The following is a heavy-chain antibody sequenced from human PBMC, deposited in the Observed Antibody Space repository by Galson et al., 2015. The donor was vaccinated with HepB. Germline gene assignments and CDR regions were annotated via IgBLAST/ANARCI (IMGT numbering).Heavy chain of an antibody. CDR3: ARDMLSIAAEEYYYYYGMDV. D-gene: IGHD6-13*01. J-gene: IGHJ6*02. Sequence: SLRLSCAASGFTLSSYGMHWVRQAPGKGLEWVAVIWYDGSNKYYADSMKGRFTISRDNSKNTLYLQMNSLRAEDTAVYYCARDMLSIAAEEYYYYYGMDVWGQGTTVTVSS. CDR1: GFTLSSYG. V-gene: IGHV3-33*01. CDR2: IWYDGSNK.